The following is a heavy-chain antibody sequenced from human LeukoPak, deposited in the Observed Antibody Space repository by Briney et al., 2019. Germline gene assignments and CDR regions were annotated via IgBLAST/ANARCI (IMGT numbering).Heavy chain of an antibody. J-gene: IGHJ6*03. D-gene: IGHD6-6*01. CDR2: ISGSGGST. V-gene: IGHV3-23*01. CDR3: ARDSSSSDHYYYYYYMDV. Sequence: GGSLRLSCAASGFTFSSYAMSWVRQAPGKGLEWVSAISGSGGSTYYADSVKGRFTIPRDNAKNSLYLQMNSQRAEDTAVYYCARDSSSSDHYYYYYYMDVWGKGTTVTVSS. CDR1: GFTFSSYA.